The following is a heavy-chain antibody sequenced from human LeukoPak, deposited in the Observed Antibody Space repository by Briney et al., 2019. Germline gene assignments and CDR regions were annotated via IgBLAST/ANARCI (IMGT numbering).Heavy chain of an antibody. CDR2: ISSSGDDI. J-gene: IGHJ4*02. Sequence: GGSLRLSCAASGFTFRDYYMSWIRQAPGKGLEWVSYISSSGDDIYSADSVKGRFTISRDNANNSLYVQMDSLRVEDTAVYYCVRDPRGSYPFDYWGQGTLVTVSS. D-gene: IGHD1-26*01. V-gene: IGHV3-11*01. CDR3: VRDPRGSYPFDY. CDR1: GFTFRDYY.